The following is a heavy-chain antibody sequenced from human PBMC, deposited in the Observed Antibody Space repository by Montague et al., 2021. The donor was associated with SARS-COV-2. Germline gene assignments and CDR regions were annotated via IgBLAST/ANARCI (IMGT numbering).Heavy chain of an antibody. D-gene: IGHD2-15*01. Sequence: SETLSLTCAVYGGSFSGYYWSWIRQPPGKGLEWIGDVYHSGSTNYNPSLKSRVTISVDTSKNQFSLKLSSVTAADTAVYYCARGSGCSGGSCYSDWDAYYHDGMDFWGQGTPVTVSS. J-gene: IGHJ6*02. CDR1: GGSFSGYY. V-gene: IGHV4-34*01. CDR2: VYHSGST. CDR3: ARGSGCSGGSCYSDWDAYYHDGMDF.